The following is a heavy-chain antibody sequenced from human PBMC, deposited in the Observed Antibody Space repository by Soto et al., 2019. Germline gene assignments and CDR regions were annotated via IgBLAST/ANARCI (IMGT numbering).Heavy chain of an antibody. CDR1: GGTFSSYA. Sequence: SVKVSCKASGGTFSSYAISWVRQAPGQGLEWMGGIIPIFGTANYAQKFQGRVTITADESTSTAYMELSSLRSEDTAVYYCARESSVRDTAMPTVWYWGQGTLVTVSS. CDR2: IIPIFGTA. J-gene: IGHJ4*02. CDR3: ARESSVRDTAMPTVWY. D-gene: IGHD5-18*01. V-gene: IGHV1-69*13.